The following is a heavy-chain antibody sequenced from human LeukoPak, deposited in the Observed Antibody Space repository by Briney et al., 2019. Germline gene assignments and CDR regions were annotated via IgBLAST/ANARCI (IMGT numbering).Heavy chain of an antibody. CDR3: AGSLDGIYSLPFDY. J-gene: IGHJ4*01. CDR2: IYNSGRT. V-gene: IGHV4-59*01. Sequence: SETLSLTCNVSGGSISRYYWNWIRQPPGKGLEWIGYIYNSGRTSYNRALKSRVTISLDTSKKQFSLKLNSMATADTAVYYCAGSLDGIYSLPFDYWGQGTLVTVSS. D-gene: IGHD1-26*01. CDR1: GGSISRYY.